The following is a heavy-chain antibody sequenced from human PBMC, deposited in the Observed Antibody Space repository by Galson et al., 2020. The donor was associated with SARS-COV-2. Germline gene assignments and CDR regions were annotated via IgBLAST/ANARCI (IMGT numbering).Heavy chain of an antibody. CDR1: GFTFSSYD. Sequence: GESLKISCAASGFTFSSYDMHWVRQATGKGLEWVSAIGTAGDTYYPGSAKGRFTISRENAKNSLYLQMNRLRAGDTAVYYCARADIVVVPAANGDLVIDYFYYYRDVWGKGTTVTVSS. CDR2: IGTAGDT. D-gene: IGHD2-2*01. J-gene: IGHJ6*03. V-gene: IGHV3-13*01. CDR3: ARADIVVVPAANGDLVIDYFYYYRDV.